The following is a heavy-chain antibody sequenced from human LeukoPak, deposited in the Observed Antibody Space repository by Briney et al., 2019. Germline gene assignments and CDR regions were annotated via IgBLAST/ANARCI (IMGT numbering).Heavy chain of an antibody. CDR3: ARGRDYYDSSGARDY. V-gene: IGHV1-46*01. J-gene: IGHJ4*02. CDR2: INPSGGST. D-gene: IGHD3-22*01. CDR1: GYTFTSYY. Sequence: GASVKVSCKASGYTFTSYYMHWVRQAPGQGLEWMAIINPSGGSTSYAQKFQGRVTMTRDTSTSTVYMELSSLRSEDTAVYSCARGRDYYDSSGARDYWGQGTLVTVSS.